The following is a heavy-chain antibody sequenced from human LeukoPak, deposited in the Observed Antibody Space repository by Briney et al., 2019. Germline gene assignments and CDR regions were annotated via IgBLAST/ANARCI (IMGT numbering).Heavy chain of an antibody. J-gene: IGHJ4*02. CDR1: GFTFSSYR. CDR2: IKRDGSEK. V-gene: IGHV3-7*01. Sequence: PGGSLRLSCAASGFTFSSYRMNWVRQAPGKGLEWVANIKRDGSEKYYVDSLKGRFTISRDNAENSLYLQMNSLRPEDTAVYYCARYTTAGYSSGWYGPSFDYWGQGTLVTVSS. CDR3: ARYTTAGYSSGWYGPSFDY. D-gene: IGHD6-19*01.